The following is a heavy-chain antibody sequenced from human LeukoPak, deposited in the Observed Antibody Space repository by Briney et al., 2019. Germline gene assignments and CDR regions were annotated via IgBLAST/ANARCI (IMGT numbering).Heavy chain of an antibody. J-gene: IGHJ3*02. CDR1: GFAFSSYV. Sequence: PGGSLRLSCAASGFAFSSYVINWVRQAPGKGLEWVSAIGGTGRTYYADPVKGRFTISRDNSKNTVFLQMNSLRAEDTAIFYCAKDMTTRGAFDIWAKGQWSPSLQ. V-gene: IGHV3-23*01. D-gene: IGHD1-1*01. CDR2: IGGTGRT. CDR3: AKDMTTRGAFDI.